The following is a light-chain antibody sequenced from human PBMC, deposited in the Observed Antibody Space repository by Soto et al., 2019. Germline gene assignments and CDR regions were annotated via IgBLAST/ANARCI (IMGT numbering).Light chain of an antibody. CDR1: QSISSW. CDR2: DAS. V-gene: IGKV1-5*01. Sequence: IQITQSPSTLSSSVGDRVTITCLSSQSISSWLAWYQQKPGKAPTLLIYDASSLQSGVPSRFSGSGSGTEFTLTISSLQPDDFATYYCQQYNIYSWTFGQGTKVDIK. J-gene: IGKJ1*01. CDR3: QQYNIYSWT.